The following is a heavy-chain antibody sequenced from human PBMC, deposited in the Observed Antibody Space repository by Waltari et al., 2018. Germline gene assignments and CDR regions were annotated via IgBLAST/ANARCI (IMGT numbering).Heavy chain of an antibody. D-gene: IGHD6-19*01. CDR1: GFTFDDYT. CDR3: AKDISMKGSGWSDDAFDI. CDR2: ISWNGGST. Sequence: EVQLVESGGVVVQPGGSLRLSCAASGFTFDDYTMHWVRQAPGKGLEWVSLISWNGGSTYYADSVKGRFTISRDNSKNSLYLQMNSLRTEDTALYYCAKDISMKGSGWSDDAFDIWGQGTMVTVSS. V-gene: IGHV3-43*01. J-gene: IGHJ3*02.